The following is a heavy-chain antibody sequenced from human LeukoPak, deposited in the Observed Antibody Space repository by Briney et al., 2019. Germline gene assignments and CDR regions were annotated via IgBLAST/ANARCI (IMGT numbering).Heavy chain of an antibody. CDR1: GGTFSSYA. V-gene: IGHV1-69*04. CDR3: ARDPVEMATKIPYYFDY. Sequence: VASVKVSCKASGGTFSSYAISWVRQAPGQGLEWMGRIIPILGIANYAQKFQGRVTITADKSTSTAYMELSSLRSEDTAVYYCARDPVEMATKIPYYFDYWGQGTLVTVSS. D-gene: IGHD5-24*01. J-gene: IGHJ4*02. CDR2: IIPILGIA.